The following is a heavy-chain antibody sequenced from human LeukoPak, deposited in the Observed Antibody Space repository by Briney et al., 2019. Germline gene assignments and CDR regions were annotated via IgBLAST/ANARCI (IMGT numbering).Heavy chain of an antibody. CDR1: GFAFGSEA. CDR3: ARRKYSSGYDY. CDR2: ISPGGGTT. J-gene: IGHJ4*02. D-gene: IGHD6-19*01. V-gene: IGHV3-23*01. Sequence: PGGSLRLSCAVSGFAFGSEAMSWVRQSPARGLEWVASISPGGGTTYYADYVKGRFTISRDNSKNSLFVQMNSLRAEDTAVYYCARRKYSSGYDYWGQGTLVTVSS.